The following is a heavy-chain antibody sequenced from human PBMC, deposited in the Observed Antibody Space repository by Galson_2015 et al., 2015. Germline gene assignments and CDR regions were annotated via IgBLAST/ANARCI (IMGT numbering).Heavy chain of an antibody. D-gene: IGHD2-21*01. V-gene: IGHV3-23*01. J-gene: IGHJ5*02. CDR3: AKDPRVGGRYSSFAT. CDR2: ISGSSCST. Sequence: SLRLSCAASEFTFRGYAMSWVRQAPGKGLEWVSAISGSSCSTYYADSVKGRFTISRDNSKNTLYLQMNSLRAEDTAGYYCAKDPRVGGRYSSFATRAQGSLDPVSS. CDR1: EFTFRGYA.